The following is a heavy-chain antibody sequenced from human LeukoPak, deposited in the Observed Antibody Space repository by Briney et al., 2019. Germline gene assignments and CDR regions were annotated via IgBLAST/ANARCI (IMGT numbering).Heavy chain of an antibody. CDR1: GGTFSSYA. D-gene: IGHD3-10*01. CDR3: ARDFAWATYYGSGSYYNGGVENFDY. CDR2: ITPIFGTA. Sequence: GASVTVSCKASGGTFSSYAISWVRQAPGQGLEWMGGITPIFGTANYAQKFQGRVTITADESTSTAYMELRSLRSDDTAVYYCARDFAWATYYGSGSYYNGGVENFDYWGQGTLVTVSS. V-gene: IGHV1-69*13. J-gene: IGHJ4*02.